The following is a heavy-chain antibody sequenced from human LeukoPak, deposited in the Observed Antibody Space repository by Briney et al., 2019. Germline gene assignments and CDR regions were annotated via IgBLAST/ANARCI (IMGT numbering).Heavy chain of an antibody. D-gene: IGHD2-15*01. CDR3: ARIPAYCSGGSCGDY. V-gene: IGHV4-39*07. CDR2: IYYSGST. CDR1: GGSISSSSYY. J-gene: IGHJ4*02. Sequence: SETLSLTCTVSGGSISSSSYYWGWIRQPPGKGLEWIGSIYYSGSTYYNPSLKSRVTISVDTSKNQFSLRLSSVAAADTAVYYCARIPAYCSGGSCGDYWGQGTLVTVSS.